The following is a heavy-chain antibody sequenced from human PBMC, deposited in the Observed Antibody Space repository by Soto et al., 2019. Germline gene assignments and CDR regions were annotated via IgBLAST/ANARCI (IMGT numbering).Heavy chain of an antibody. V-gene: IGHV1-69*01. D-gene: IGHD3-22*01. CDR3: ARLVDHYYASSGLYAFDI. J-gene: IGHJ3*02. CDR2: IIPIFGTA. CDR1: GGTFSSYA. Sequence: QVQLVQSGAEVKKPGSSVKVSCKASGGTFSSYAISWVRQAPGQGLEWMGGIIPIFGTANYAQKVQGRVMITADESTSTAYMEVSSLRSEDTAVYYCARLVDHYYASSGLYAFDIWGQGTMVTVSS.